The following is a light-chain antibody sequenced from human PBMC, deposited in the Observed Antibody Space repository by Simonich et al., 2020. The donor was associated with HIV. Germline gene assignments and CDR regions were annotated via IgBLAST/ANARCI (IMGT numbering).Light chain of an antibody. CDR2: AAS. V-gene: IGKV1-39*01. Sequence: IQMTQSPSSLSASVGDKITITCRASQSISSYLNLYQQKPGKAPKLLIYAASSLQSGVPSRFSGSGSGTDFTLTISSLQPEDFATYYCQQSYSTPPTFGQGTKVEIK. J-gene: IGKJ1*01. CDR3: QQSYSTPPT. CDR1: QSISSY.